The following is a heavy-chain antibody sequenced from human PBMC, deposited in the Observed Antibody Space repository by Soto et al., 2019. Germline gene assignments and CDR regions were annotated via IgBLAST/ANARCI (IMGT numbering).Heavy chain of an antibody. CDR3: ARGNSGAVAI. CDR1: GYTLTTYS. D-gene: IGHD6-19*01. V-gene: IGHV1-3*01. CDR2: MNPLNGDT. Sequence: QVQLVQSGAEVKKPGASVKDSCKASGYTLTTYSMHWVRQAPGQRLEWMGWMNPLNGDTKYSQRFPGGLIIIRHTSAITAYMELSSLRSEDTAIYYCARGNSGAVAIWGQGTMVTVSS. J-gene: IGHJ3*02.